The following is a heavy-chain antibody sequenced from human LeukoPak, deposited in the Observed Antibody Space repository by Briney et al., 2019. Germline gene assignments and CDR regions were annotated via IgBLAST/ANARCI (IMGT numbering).Heavy chain of an antibody. CDR2: IYYSGST. J-gene: IGHJ4*02. CDR3: ASGHPYGSGSYGGWAGIDY. D-gene: IGHD3-10*01. V-gene: IGHV4-59*01. Sequence: SETLSLTCTVSGGSLSRYYWSWIRQPPGKGLEWIGYIYYSGSTNYTPSLKSRVNISVDTSKNPSSLTLSSVTAADTAVYYCASGHPYGSGSYGGWAGIDYWGQGTLVTVSS. CDR1: GGSLSRYY.